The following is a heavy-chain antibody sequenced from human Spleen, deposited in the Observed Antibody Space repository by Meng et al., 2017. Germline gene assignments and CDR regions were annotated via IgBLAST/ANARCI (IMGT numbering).Heavy chain of an antibody. D-gene: IGHD4-17*01. V-gene: IGHV1-18*01. CDR1: GYTFTSYG. Sequence: ASVKVSCKASGYTFTSYGISWVRQAPGQGLEWMGWISAYNGNTNYAQKLQGRVTMTTDTSTSTAYMELRSLRSDDTAVYYCARDWKDYGDYSAFDIWGQGTMVTVS. CDR2: ISAYNGNT. J-gene: IGHJ3*02. CDR3: ARDWKDYGDYSAFDI.